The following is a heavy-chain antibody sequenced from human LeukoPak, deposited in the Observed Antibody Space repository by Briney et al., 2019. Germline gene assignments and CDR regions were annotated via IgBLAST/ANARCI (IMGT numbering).Heavy chain of an antibody. CDR2: IIPIFGTA. D-gene: IGHD3-22*01. V-gene: IGHV1-69*05. CDR3: ARVQYYDSSGYYRAEYFQH. Sequence: ASVKVSCKASGGTFSSYAISWVRQAPGQGLEWMGRIIPIFGTANYAQKFQGRVTITTDESTSTAYMELSSLRSEDTAVYYCARVQYYDSSGYYRAEYFQHWGQGTLVTASS. CDR1: GGTFSSYA. J-gene: IGHJ1*01.